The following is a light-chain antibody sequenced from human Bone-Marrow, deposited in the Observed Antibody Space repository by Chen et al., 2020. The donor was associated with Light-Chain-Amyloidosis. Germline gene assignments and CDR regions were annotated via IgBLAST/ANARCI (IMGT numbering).Light chain of an antibody. Sequence: ELVLTQSPGTLSLSPGEGANLSCRASQTISSNYLTWYQQKFGQAPRLLIYGSSSRATGIPDRFTGSGSGTDFTLTINRLEPEDFAMYYCQQYGTSPLTVGGGTKVEIQ. CDR2: GSS. CDR1: QTISSNY. CDR3: QQYGTSPLT. J-gene: IGKJ4*01. V-gene: IGKV3-20*01.